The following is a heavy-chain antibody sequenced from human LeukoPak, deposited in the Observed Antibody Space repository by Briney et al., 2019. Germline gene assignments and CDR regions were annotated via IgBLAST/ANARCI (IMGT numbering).Heavy chain of an antibody. CDR1: GYTFTSYY. CDR2: INPSGGST. J-gene: IGHJ4*02. V-gene: IGHV1-46*01. Sequence: ASVKVSCKASGYTFTSYYMHWVRQAPGQGLEWMGIINPSGGSTSYAQKFQGRVTMTRDTSTSTVYMELSRLRSDDTAVYYCARDLEMYYDFWSGYSKGGFDYWGQGTLVTVSS. D-gene: IGHD3-3*01. CDR3: ARDLEMYYDFWSGYSKGGFDY.